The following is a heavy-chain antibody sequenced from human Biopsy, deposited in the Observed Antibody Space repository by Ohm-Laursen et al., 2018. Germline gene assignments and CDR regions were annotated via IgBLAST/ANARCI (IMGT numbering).Heavy chain of an antibody. J-gene: IGHJ6*02. Sequence: GPSVTVSCKVSGYTFAGYYLHWVRQAPGHGLEWMGWINPNSGNANYAQSFQGRLTVTRDTSISTAYMELTSLTFDDTAIYYCARVPAYPAIDGYYGLDLWGQGTTVIVSS. D-gene: IGHD3-9*01. V-gene: IGHV1-2*02. CDR1: GYTFAGYY. CDR2: INPNSGNA. CDR3: ARVPAYPAIDGYYGLDL.